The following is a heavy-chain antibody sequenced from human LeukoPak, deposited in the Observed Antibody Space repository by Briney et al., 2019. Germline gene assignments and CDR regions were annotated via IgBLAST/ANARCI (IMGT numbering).Heavy chain of an antibody. CDR3: AKFFGVVVPAAANFDY. CDR1: GFTFSSYA. D-gene: IGHD2-2*01. V-gene: IGHV3-23*01. Sequence: GGSLRLSCAASGFTFSSYAMSWVRQAPGKGLEWVSAISGSGGSTYYADSVKGRFTISRDNSKNTLYLQMNSLRAEDTAVYYCAKFFGVVVPAAANFDYWGQGTLVTVSS. J-gene: IGHJ4*02. CDR2: ISGSGGST.